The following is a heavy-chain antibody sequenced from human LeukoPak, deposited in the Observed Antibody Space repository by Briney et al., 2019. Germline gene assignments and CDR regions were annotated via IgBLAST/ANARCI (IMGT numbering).Heavy chain of an antibody. D-gene: IGHD3-10*01. V-gene: IGHV3-30-3*01. CDR2: ISYDGSNK. J-gene: IGHJ3*02. CDR3: TKGIDLWFGESNDAFDI. Sequence: GGSLRLSCAASGFTFSSYAMHWVRQAPGKGLERVAVISYDGSNKYYADSVKGRFTISRDNSKNTLYLQMNSLRAEDTAVYYCTKGIDLWFGESNDAFDIWGQGTMVTVSS. CDR1: GFTFSSYA.